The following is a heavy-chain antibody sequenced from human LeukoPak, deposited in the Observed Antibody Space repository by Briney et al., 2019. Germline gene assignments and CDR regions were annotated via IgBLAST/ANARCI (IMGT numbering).Heavy chain of an antibody. V-gene: IGHV1-2*02. CDR2: INPNSGGT. J-gene: IGHJ3*01. CDR1: GYTFTGYY. Sequence: ASVKVSCKASGYTFTGYYMHWVRQAPGQGLEYMGWINPNSGGTNYAQKFQDRVTMTGDTSISTAYMELSRLRSDDTAVYYCARDGGTDIAVALWGQGTMVTVSS. CDR3: ARDGGTDIAVAL. D-gene: IGHD6-19*01.